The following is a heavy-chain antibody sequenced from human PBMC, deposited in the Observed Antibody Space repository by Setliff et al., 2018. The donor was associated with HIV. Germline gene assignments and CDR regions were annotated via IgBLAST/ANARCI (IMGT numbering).Heavy chain of an antibody. CDR3: ARVLWFGDDNWFDP. CDR2: IYTTGST. D-gene: IGHD3-10*01. CDR1: GGSISSGSYY. J-gene: IGHJ5*02. Sequence: PSETLSLTCTVSGGSISSGSYYWRWIRQPAGNGLEWIGRIYTTGSTNYNPSLKSRVTIPVDTSKNQFSLKLSSVTAADTAVYYCARVLWFGDDNWFDPWGQGTLVTVSS. V-gene: IGHV4-61*02.